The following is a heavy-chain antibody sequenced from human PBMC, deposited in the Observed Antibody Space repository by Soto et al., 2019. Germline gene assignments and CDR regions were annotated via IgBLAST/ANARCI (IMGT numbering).Heavy chain of an antibody. D-gene: IGHD3-3*01. J-gene: IGHJ5*02. CDR1: GGSISGFY. V-gene: IGHV4-59*03. Sequence: SETLSLTCGVSGGSISGFYWTWIRQPPGKGLEWIGNIHDSGSTNYNPALESRVSISVDTSKNELSLKLSSVTAADTALYYCAGVVRDSWSVFPPNIWLDPWGQGTLVTVSS. CDR3: AGVVRDSWSVFPPNIWLDP. CDR2: IHDSGST.